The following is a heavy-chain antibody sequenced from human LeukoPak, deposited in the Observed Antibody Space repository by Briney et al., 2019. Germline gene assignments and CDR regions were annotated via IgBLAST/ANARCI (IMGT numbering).Heavy chain of an antibody. J-gene: IGHJ6*02. V-gene: IGHV4-59*08. D-gene: IGHD2-2*01. CDR3: ARHYCSSTSCYEHYGMDV. CDR2: IYYSGST. CDR1: GGSISSYY. Sequence: SETLSLTCTVSGGSISSYYRSWIRQPPGKGLEWIGYIYYSGSTNYNPSLKSRVTISVDTSKNQFSLKLSSVTAADTAVYYCARHYCSSTSCYEHYGMDVWGQGTTVTVSS.